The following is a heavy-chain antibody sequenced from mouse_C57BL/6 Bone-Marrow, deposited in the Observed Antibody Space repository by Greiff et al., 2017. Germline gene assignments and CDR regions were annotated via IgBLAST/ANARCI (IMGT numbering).Heavy chain of an antibody. D-gene: IGHD2-3*01. CDR2: ISSGGSYT. CDR1: GFTFSSYG. V-gene: IGHV5-6*02. J-gene: IGHJ2*01. Sequence: DVMLVESGGDLVKPGGSLKFSCAASGFTFSSYGMSWVRQTPDKRLEWVATISSGGSYTYYPDSVKGRFTISRDNAKNTLYLQMSSLKSEDTAMYYCARRWLLFFDYWGQGTTLTVSS. CDR3: ARRWLLFFDY.